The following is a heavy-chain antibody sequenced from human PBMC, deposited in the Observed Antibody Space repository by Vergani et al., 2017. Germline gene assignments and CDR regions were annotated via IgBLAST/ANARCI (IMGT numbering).Heavy chain of an antibody. V-gene: IGHV3-30*03. CDR3: ASLALPEAYYFDY. CDR2: ISYDGSNK. J-gene: IGHJ4*02. Sequence: VQLVESGGGLVKPGGSLRLSCAASGFTFSSYSMNWVRQAPGKGLEWVAVISYDGSNKYYADSVKGRFTISRDNSKNTLYLQMNSLRAEDTAVYYCASLALPEAYYFDYWGQGTLVTVSS. D-gene: IGHD1-14*01. CDR1: GFTFSSYS.